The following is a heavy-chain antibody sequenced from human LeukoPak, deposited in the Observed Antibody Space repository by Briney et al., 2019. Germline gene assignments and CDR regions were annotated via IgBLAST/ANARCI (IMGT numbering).Heavy chain of an antibody. V-gene: IGHV4-59*12. D-gene: IGHD3-3*01. CDR2: IYYSGST. J-gene: IGHJ3*02. CDR3: ARDRTYYDFWSGYYAPI. CDR1: GGSISSYY. Sequence: SETLSLTCTVSGGSISSYYWSWIRQPPGKGLEWIGYIYYSGSTNYNPSLKSRVTISVDTSKNQFSLKLSSVTAADTAVYYCARDRTYYDFWSGYYAPIWGQGTMVTVSS.